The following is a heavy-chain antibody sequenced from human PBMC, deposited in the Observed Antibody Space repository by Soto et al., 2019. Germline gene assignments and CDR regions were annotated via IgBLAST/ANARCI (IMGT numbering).Heavy chain of an antibody. CDR2: INHSGST. D-gene: IGHD2-8*02. CDR3: ARDKITGLFDY. CDR1: GGSFSGYY. V-gene: IGHV4-34*01. J-gene: IGHJ4*02. Sequence: QVQLQQWGAGLLKPSETLSLTYAVYGGSFSGYYWTWIRQPPGTGLEWIGEINHSGSTNYNPSLKSRVTISVDTSKNQFSLKLTSVTAADTAVYYCARDKITGLFDYWCQGTLVTVSS.